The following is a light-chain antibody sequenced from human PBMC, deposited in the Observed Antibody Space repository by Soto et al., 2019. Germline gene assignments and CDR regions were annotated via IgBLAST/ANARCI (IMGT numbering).Light chain of an antibody. V-gene: IGKV1-39*01. CDR3: QQTYSTPPT. CDR2: AAS. CDR1: QSISTY. Sequence: DIQMTQSPSSLSASVGDRVTIACRASQSISTYLNWYQQKAGLAPKLLIYAASSLQSGVPSRFSDSGSGTDFTLTISSLQPEDFATYYCQQTYSTPPTFGQGTKVDI. J-gene: IGKJ1*01.